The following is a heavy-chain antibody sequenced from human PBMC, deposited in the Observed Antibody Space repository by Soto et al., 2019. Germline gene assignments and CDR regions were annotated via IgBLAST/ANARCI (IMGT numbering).Heavy chain of an antibody. V-gene: IGHV3-21*01. J-gene: IGHJ4*02. D-gene: IGHD6-13*01. Sequence: GGSLRLSCAASGFTFSSYSMNWVRQAPGKGLEWVSSISSSSSYIYYADSVKGRFTISRDNAKNSLYLQMNSLRAEDTAVYYWARGGQQLAPTFFDYWGQGTLVIVSS. CDR2: ISSSSSYI. CDR3: ARGGQQLAPTFFDY. CDR1: GFTFSSYS.